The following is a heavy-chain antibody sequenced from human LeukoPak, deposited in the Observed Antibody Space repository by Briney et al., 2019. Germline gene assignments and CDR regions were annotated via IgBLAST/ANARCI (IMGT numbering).Heavy chain of an antibody. CDR3: ARGGLHHGFDF. D-gene: IGHD2-8*01. CDR1: GYSFRDYW. J-gene: IGHJ4*02. Sequence: GASVTVSCKASGYSFRDYWMHWVRQAPGQGLEWMGWIDPKTGNQNYAQKFQGRVTMTSDTSITTFYMELSRLTSDDTAVYYCARGGLHHGFDFWGQGTVVTVSS. V-gene: IGHV1-2*02. CDR2: IDPKTGNQ.